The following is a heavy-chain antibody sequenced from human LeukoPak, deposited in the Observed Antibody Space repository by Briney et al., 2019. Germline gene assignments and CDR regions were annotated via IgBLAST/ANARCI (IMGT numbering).Heavy chain of an antibody. CDR3: AKMEGATSYFDY. D-gene: IGHD1-26*01. CDR1: GFTFSSYA. Sequence: PGGSLRLSCAASGFTFSSYAMHWVRQAPGKGLEWVAVISYDGSNKYYADSVKGRFTISRDNSKNTLYLQMNSLRAEDTAAYYCAKMEGATSYFDYWGQGTLVTVSS. J-gene: IGHJ4*02. CDR2: ISYDGSNK. V-gene: IGHV3-30*04.